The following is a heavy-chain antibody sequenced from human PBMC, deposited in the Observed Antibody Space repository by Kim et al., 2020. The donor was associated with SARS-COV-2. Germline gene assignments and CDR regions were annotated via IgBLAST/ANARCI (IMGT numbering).Heavy chain of an antibody. Sequence: SETLSLTCTVSGGSISSSSYYWGWIRQPPGKGLEWIGSIYYSGSTYYNPSLKSRVTISVDTSKNQFSLKLSSVTAADTAVYYCARQVGPAARGGGGHMDVWGKGTTVTVSS. CDR1: GGSISSSSYY. D-gene: IGHD2-2*01. CDR3: ARQVGPAARGGGGHMDV. V-gene: IGHV4-39*01. CDR2: IYYSGST. J-gene: IGHJ6*03.